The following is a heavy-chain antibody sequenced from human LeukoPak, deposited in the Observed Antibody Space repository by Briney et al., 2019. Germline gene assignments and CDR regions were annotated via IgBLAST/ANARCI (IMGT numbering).Heavy chain of an antibody. D-gene: IGHD3-3*01. Sequence: GGSLRLSCAASGFTLSSYAMSWVRQAPGKGLEWVSAISGSGGSTYYADSVKGRFTISRDNSKNTLYLQMNSLRAEDTAVYYCAKGPTIFVGFDPWGQGTLVTVSS. J-gene: IGHJ5*02. CDR3: AKGPTIFVGFDP. V-gene: IGHV3-23*01. CDR1: GFTLSSYA. CDR2: ISGSGGST.